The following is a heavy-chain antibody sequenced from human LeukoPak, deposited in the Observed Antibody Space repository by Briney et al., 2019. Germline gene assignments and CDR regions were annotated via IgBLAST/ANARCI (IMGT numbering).Heavy chain of an antibody. Sequence: ASVKVSRKASGYTFTNYGISWVRQAPGQGLEWMGWISAYNGNTNYAQKLQVRVTMTTDTSTSTAYMELRSLTSDDTAVYYCARDSGYYDSSASDYWGQGTLVTVSS. CDR2: ISAYNGNT. D-gene: IGHD3-22*01. J-gene: IGHJ4*02. CDR3: ARDSGYYDSSASDY. V-gene: IGHV1-18*01. CDR1: GYTFTNYG.